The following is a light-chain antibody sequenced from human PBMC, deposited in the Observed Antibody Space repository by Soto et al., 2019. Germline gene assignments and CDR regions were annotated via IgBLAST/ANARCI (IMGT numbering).Light chain of an antibody. CDR1: SSNIGAGYD. J-gene: IGLJ1*01. Sequence: QSGLTPSTSVVGVSVQTVTIYSTGSSSNIGAGYDVHWYQQLPGTAPKLLIYGNSNRPSGVPDRFSGSKSGTSASLAITGLQAEDEADYYCQSYDRSLSDHVFGTGTKVTVL. V-gene: IGLV1-40*01. CDR3: QSYDRSLSDHV. CDR2: GNS.